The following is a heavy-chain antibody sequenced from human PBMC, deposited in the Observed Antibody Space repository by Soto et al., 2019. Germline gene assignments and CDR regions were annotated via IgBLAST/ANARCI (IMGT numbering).Heavy chain of an antibody. Sequence: ASVKVSCKASGYTFSTYYMHWVRQAPGQGYEWMGIINPSGGSTTYAQKFQGRVTMTTDTSTSTAYMELRSLRSDDTAVYYCARDPVGGNWFDPWGQGTLVTVSS. V-gene: IGHV1-46*01. CDR1: GYTFSTYY. J-gene: IGHJ5*02. CDR2: INPSGGST. CDR3: ARDPVGGNWFDP. D-gene: IGHD1-26*01.